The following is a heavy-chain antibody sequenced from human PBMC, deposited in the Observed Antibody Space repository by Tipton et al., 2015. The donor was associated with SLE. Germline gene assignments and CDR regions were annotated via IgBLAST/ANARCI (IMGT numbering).Heavy chain of an antibody. CDR3: ASTIYDFWTT. CDR1: GFSISSYY. V-gene: IGHV4-38-2*02. Sequence: TLSLTCTVSGFSISSYYWGWIRQPPGKGLEWLGTIYHSGTTYYNPSLKSRLTLSIDTSKNQFSLKLSSVTAADTAVYYCASTIYDFWTTWGQGTPVTVSS. D-gene: IGHD3-3*01. J-gene: IGHJ4*02. CDR2: IYHSGTT.